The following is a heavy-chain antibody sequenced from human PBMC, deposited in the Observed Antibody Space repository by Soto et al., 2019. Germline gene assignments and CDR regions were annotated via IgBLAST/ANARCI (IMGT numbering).Heavy chain of an antibody. V-gene: IGHV3-33*06. CDR2: IWYDESNK. J-gene: IGHJ2*01. CDR3: AKESGDAWYFDL. Sequence: QVQLVESGGGVVQPGRSLRLYCAASGFTFSSYGMHWVRQAPGKGLEWVAVIWYDESNKYYADSVKGRFTISRDNSKTTLYLQMNSLRAEDTAVYYCAKESGDAWYFDLWGRGTLVTVSS. CDR1: GFTFSSYG. D-gene: IGHD2-21*01.